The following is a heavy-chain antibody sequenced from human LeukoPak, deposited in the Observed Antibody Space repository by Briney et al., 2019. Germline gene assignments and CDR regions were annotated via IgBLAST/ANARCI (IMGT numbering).Heavy chain of an antibody. CDR3: ARGASGDWDAFDI. V-gene: IGHV4-38-2*02. CDR1: GYSISSGYY. D-gene: IGHD7-27*01. J-gene: IGHJ3*02. CDR2: IYHSGST. Sequence: PSETLSLTCTVSGYSISSGYYWGWIRQPPGKGLEWIGSIYHSGSTYYNPSLKSRVTISVDTSKNQFSLKLSSVTAADTAVYYCARGASGDWDAFDIWGQGTMVTVSS.